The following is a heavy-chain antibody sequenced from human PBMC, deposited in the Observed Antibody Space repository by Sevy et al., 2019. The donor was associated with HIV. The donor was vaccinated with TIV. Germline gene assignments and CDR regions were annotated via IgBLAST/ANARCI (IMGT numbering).Heavy chain of an antibody. CDR1: GFTFRSYV. D-gene: IGHD1-26*01. Sequence: GGSLRLSCAASGFTFRSYVMNWVRQAPGKGPEWVSGIRGSGGSTYYADSVKGRFTISKDSSKDTLYLQMNSLRAEDTAVYYCAKDGGVGATHFDYWGQGTLVTVSS. CDR2: IRGSGGST. CDR3: AKDGGVGATHFDY. V-gene: IGHV3-23*01. J-gene: IGHJ4*02.